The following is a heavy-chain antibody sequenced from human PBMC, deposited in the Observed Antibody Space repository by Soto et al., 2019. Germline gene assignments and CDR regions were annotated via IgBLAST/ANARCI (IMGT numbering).Heavy chain of an antibody. Sequence: SQTLSLTCAISGDSVSSYSAAWNWIRRSPSGGLEWLGRTYYRSRFFSDYAESVNSRIIINPDTSKNQFSLQLKSVTPEDTAVYYCVRDRYSSTGWFDPWGQGTPVKVSS. D-gene: IGHD2-2*01. CDR3: VRDRYSSTGWFDP. V-gene: IGHV6-1*01. CDR1: GDSVSSYSAA. CDR2: TYYRSRFFS. J-gene: IGHJ5*02.